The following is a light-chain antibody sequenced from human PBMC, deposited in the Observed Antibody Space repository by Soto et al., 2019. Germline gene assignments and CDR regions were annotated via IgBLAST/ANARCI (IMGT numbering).Light chain of an antibody. CDR2: GAS. J-gene: IGKJ1*01. CDR1: QSVGSN. CDR3: QQDNNRPPWT. Sequence: EIVMTQSPATLSVSPGERATLSCRASQSVGSNLALYQQKPGQAPRLLMYGASTSATGVPAMFSGSGSWAEFTLALSSLQSEDFAVYDCQQDNNRPPWTFGQGTKVEIE. V-gene: IGKV3-15*01.